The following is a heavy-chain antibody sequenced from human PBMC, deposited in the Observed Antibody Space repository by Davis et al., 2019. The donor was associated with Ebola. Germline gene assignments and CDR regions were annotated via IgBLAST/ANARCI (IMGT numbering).Heavy chain of an antibody. Sequence: AASVKVSCKASGYTFTGYYMHWVRQAPGQGLEWMGIINPSGGSTNYAQKFQGRVTMTRDTSTSTVYMELSSLRSEDTAVYYCARVDLGYCSSTSCYAQRAWWWFDPWGQGTLVTVSS. CDR3: ARVDLGYCSSTSCYAQRAWWWFDP. CDR2: INPSGGST. J-gene: IGHJ5*02. V-gene: IGHV1-46*01. D-gene: IGHD2-2*01. CDR1: GYTFTGYY.